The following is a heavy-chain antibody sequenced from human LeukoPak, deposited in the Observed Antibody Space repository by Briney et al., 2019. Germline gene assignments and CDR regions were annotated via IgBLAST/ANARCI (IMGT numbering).Heavy chain of an antibody. Sequence: GESLKISCKGSGYSFTSYYITWVRQMPGKGLEWMGRIDPHDSYTNYSPSSQGHVTISADKSISTAYLQWSSLTASDTAIYYCARGHGMDVWGQGTTVTVSS. CDR2: IDPHDSYT. V-gene: IGHV5-10-1*01. J-gene: IGHJ6*02. CDR1: GYSFTSYY. CDR3: ARGHGMDV.